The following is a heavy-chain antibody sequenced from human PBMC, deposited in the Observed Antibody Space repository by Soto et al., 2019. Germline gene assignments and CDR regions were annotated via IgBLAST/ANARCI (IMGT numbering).Heavy chain of an antibody. CDR2: ISSSSSTI. CDR3: SKGGQQLVHGYYFDY. D-gene: IGHD6-13*01. J-gene: IGHJ4*02. Sequence: GGSLRLSCAASGFTFSSYSMNWVRQAPGKGLEWVSYISSSSSTIYYADSVKGRFTISRDNAKNSLYLQMNSLRAEDTAVYYCSKGGQQLVHGYYFDYWGQGTLVTVSS. V-gene: IGHV3-48*04. CDR1: GFTFSSYS.